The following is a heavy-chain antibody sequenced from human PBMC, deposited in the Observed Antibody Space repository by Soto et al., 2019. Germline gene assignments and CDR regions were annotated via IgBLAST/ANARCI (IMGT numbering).Heavy chain of an antibody. Sequence: QVQLVQSGAEVKKPGSSVKVSCKASGGTFSSYTISWVRQDPGQGLEWMGRIIPILGIANYAQKFQGRVTITADKSTSTAYMELSSLRSEDTAVYYCARNGDGYNYSDYWGQGTLVTVSS. D-gene: IGHD5-12*01. CDR1: GGTFSSYT. CDR3: ARNGDGYNYSDY. J-gene: IGHJ4*02. V-gene: IGHV1-69*02. CDR2: IIPILGIA.